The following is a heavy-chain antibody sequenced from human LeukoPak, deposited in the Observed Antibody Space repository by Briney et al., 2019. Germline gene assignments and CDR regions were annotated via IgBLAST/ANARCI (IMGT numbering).Heavy chain of an antibody. CDR3: ARRVWGRGFDP. CDR1: GGSITSSSYY. D-gene: IGHD3-16*01. J-gene: IGHJ5*02. CDR2: ISYSGNT. Sequence: SETLSLTCTVSGGSITSSSYYWGWIRQPPGKGLEWIGSISYSGNTYYKSSLKSRVTISVDTSKNQFSLKLRSVTAADTAVYYCARRVWGRGFDPWGQGTLVTVSS. V-gene: IGHV4-39*01.